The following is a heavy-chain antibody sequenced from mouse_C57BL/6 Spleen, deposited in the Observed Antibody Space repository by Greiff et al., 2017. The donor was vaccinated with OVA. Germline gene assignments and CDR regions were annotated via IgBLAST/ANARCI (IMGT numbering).Heavy chain of an antibody. CDR3: ARGTVVAPYWFDY. J-gene: IGHJ2*01. D-gene: IGHD1-1*01. CDR1: GYTFTSYD. Sequence: VQLQQSGPELVKPGASVKLSCKASGYTFTSYDINRVKQRPGQGLEWIGWIYPRDGSTKYNEKFKGKATLTVDTSSSTAYMELHSLTSEDSAVYFCARGTVVAPYWFDYWGQGTTLTVSS. V-gene: IGHV1-85*01. CDR2: IYPRDGST.